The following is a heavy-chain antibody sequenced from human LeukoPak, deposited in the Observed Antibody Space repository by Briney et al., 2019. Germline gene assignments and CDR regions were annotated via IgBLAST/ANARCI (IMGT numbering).Heavy chain of an antibody. V-gene: IGHV1-69*13. Sequence: SVKVSCKASGGTFSSYAISWVRQGPGQGLEWMGGIIPNFSTANYAQNFQGRVTITADESTSTAYLQLSSLRSEDTAVYYCARDVGVVAATYFDFWGQGTLVTVSS. J-gene: IGHJ4*02. CDR2: IIPNFSTA. D-gene: IGHD2-15*01. CDR1: GGTFSSYA. CDR3: ARDVGVVAATYFDF.